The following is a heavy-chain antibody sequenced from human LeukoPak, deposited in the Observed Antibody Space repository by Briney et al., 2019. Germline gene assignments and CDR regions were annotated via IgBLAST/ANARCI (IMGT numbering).Heavy chain of an antibody. CDR3: AREGRYSSSWYPHYYYYMDV. J-gene: IGHJ6*03. Sequence: PSETLSLXCTVSGGSISSYYWSWIRQPPGKELEWIGYIYYSGSTNYNPSLKSRVTISVDTSKNQFSLKLSSVTAADTAVYYCAREGRYSSSWYPHYYYYMDVWGKGTTVTVSS. D-gene: IGHD6-13*01. CDR2: IYYSGST. CDR1: GGSISSYY. V-gene: IGHV4-59*01.